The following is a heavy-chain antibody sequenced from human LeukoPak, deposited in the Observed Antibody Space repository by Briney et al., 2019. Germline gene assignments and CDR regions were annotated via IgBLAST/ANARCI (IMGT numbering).Heavy chain of an antibody. D-gene: IGHD4-17*01. V-gene: IGHV1-8*02. CDR2: MNPNSGNT. Sequence: GASVKVSCKASGYTFTGYYMHWVRQATGQGLEWMGWMNPNSGNTGYAQKFQGRVTMTRNTSISTAYMELSSLRSEDTAVYYCATVHDYGDDEPFDYWGQGTLVTVSS. CDR3: ATVHDYGDDEPFDY. CDR1: GYTFTGYY. J-gene: IGHJ4*02.